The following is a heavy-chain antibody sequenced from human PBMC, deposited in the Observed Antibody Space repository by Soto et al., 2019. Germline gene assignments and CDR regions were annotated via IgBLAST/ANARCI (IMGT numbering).Heavy chain of an antibody. CDR3: ARESSGSYYYYYYGMDV. V-gene: IGHV3-53*02. D-gene: IGHD3-10*01. CDR2: IYSGGST. CDR1: GFTVSSNY. Sequence: EVQLVETGGGLIQPGGSLRLSCAASGFTVSSNYMSWVRQAPGKGLEWVSVIYSGGSTYYADSVKGRFTISRDNSKNTLYLQMNSLRAEDTAVYYCARESSGSYYYYYYGMDVWGQGTTVTVSS. J-gene: IGHJ6*02.